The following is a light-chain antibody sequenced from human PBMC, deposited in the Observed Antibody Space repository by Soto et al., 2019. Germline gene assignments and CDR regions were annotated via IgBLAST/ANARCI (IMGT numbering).Light chain of an antibody. Sequence: SVRTQPPSASGSTGQSVTISCTGTSSDVGGYNYVSWYQQHPGKAPKLMIYEVSQRPSGVPDRFSGSKSGNTASLTVSGLQAEDEADYYCNSYAGSNNVFGTGTKVTVL. CDR3: NSYAGSNNV. CDR1: SSDVGGYNY. J-gene: IGLJ1*01. CDR2: EVS. V-gene: IGLV2-8*01.